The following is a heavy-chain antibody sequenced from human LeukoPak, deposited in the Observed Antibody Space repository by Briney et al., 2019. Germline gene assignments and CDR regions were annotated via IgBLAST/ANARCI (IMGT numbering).Heavy chain of an antibody. V-gene: IGHV1-2*02. J-gene: IGHJ4*02. Sequence: ASVKVSCKASGYTFTGYYMHWVRQAPGQGLEWMGWINPNSGGTNYAQKFQGRVTMTRDTSISTAYMELSRLRSDDTAVYYCARVRQGVRDGYNLQFDYWGQGTLVTVSS. CDR3: ARVRQGVRDGYNLQFDY. CDR1: GYTFTGYY. D-gene: IGHD5-24*01. CDR2: INPNSGGT.